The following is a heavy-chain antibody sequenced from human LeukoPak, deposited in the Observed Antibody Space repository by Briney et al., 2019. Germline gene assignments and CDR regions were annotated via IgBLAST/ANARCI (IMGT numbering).Heavy chain of an antibody. CDR2: ISGSGGST. V-gene: IGHV3-23*01. J-gene: IGHJ4*02. CDR3: AKDPLGYCGGDCYSLVYYFDY. Sequence: PGGSLRLSCAASGFTFSSYAMSWVRQAPGKGLEWVSAISGSGGSTYYADSVKGRFTISRDNSKNTLYLQMNSLRAEDTAVYYCAKDPLGYCGGDCYSLVYYFDYWGQGTLVTVSS. D-gene: IGHD2-21*02. CDR1: GFTFSSYA.